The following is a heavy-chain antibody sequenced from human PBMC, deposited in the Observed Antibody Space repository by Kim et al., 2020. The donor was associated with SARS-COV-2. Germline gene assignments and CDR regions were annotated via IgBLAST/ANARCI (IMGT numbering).Heavy chain of an antibody. CDR3: ASWYFDY. Sequence: SQTLSLTCAISGDSVSNNNSAWHWIRQFPAGGLEWLGKIYYRSEWFHDYGASVRSRITINPDTSKNQFSLQLNSVTPEDTALYYCASWYFDYWGQGTPVTVSS. J-gene: IGHJ4*02. CDR1: GDSVSNNNSA. CDR2: IYYRSEWFH. V-gene: IGHV6-1*01.